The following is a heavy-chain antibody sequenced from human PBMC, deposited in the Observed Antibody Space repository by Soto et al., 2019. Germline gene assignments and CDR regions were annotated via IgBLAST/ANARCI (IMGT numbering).Heavy chain of an antibody. V-gene: IGHV4-61*01. J-gene: IGHJ4*02. Sequence: SETLSLTCTVSGGSVSSGSYYWNWIRQPPGKGLEWIGYIYYSGSTNYNPSLKSRVTISVDTSKNQFSLKLSSVTAADTAVYYCARSSSGWPYYFDYWGQGTLVTVSS. CDR2: IYYSGST. CDR1: GGSVSSGSYY. CDR3: ARSSSGWPYYFDY. D-gene: IGHD6-19*01.